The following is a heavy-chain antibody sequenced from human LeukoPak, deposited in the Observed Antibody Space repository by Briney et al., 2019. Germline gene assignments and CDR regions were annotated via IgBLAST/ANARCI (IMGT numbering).Heavy chain of an antibody. V-gene: IGHV4-39*07. Sequence: SETLSLTCTVSGGSVSVSSSYWGWIRQPPGKGLEWIGSIHYSGSSYYNPSLKSRVAISVDTSKNQFSLKLSSVTAADTAVYYCARDRWRSGSYWGQGTLVTVSS. CDR3: ARDRWRSGSY. D-gene: IGHD1-26*01. CDR1: GGSVSVSSSY. J-gene: IGHJ4*02. CDR2: IHYSGSS.